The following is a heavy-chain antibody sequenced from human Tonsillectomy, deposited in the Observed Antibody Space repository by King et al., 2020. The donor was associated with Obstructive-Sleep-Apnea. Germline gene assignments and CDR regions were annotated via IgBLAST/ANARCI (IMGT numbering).Heavy chain of an antibody. CDR2: IWYDGSNK. CDR1: GFTFSSYG. J-gene: IGHJ6*02. V-gene: IGHV3-33*06. D-gene: IGHD6-6*01. Sequence: VQLVESGGGVVQPGRSLRLSCAASGFTFSSYGMHWVRQAPGKGLEWVAVIWYDGSNKYYADSVKGRFTISRYNSKNTLYLQMNSLRAEDTAVYYCAKDRASIAADAYYYYYYGMDVWGQGTTVTVSS. CDR3: AKDRASIAADAYYYYYYGMDV.